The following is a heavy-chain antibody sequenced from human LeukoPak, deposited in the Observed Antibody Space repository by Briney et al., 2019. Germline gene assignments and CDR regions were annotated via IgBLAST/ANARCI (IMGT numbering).Heavy chain of an antibody. V-gene: IGHV3-23*01. CDR2: ISGSGGST. J-gene: IGHJ4*02. Sequence: GGSLRLSCAASGFIFSSYAMSWVRQAPGKGLEWVSLISGSGGSTYYADSVEGRFTISRDNSKNTLYLQMNSLRAEDTAVYYCAKSLGHCSSTSCYYPFDYWGQGTLVTVSS. CDR1: GFIFSSYA. D-gene: IGHD2-2*01. CDR3: AKSLGHCSSTSCYYPFDY.